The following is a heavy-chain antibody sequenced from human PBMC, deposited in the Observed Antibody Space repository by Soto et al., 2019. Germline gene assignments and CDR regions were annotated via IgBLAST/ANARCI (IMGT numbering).Heavy chain of an antibody. Sequence: LRLSCEASGFVFSVYGLHWVRQAPGQGREWVALITNDGNNEYYSESVKGRFSISRDRSTNTVDLLMNSLRPEDTGVYYCAKEGPGGGRHFYYAMDVWGQGTTVTVSS. V-gene: IGHV3-30*18. J-gene: IGHJ6*02. CDR3: AKEGPGGGRHFYYAMDV. CDR1: GFVFSVYG. CDR2: ITNDGNNE. D-gene: IGHD1-26*01.